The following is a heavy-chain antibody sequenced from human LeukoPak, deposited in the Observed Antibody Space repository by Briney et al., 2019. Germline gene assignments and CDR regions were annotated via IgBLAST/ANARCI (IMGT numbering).Heavy chain of an antibody. CDR2: INHSGTT. V-gene: IGHV4-34*01. Sequence: TSETLSLTCDVQGGSFSDYYWSWIRQTPGKGLEWIGEINHSGTTNCNPSLKSRVTMAVNTSNTQFSLKVNSVTAADSAVYYCARGRRYYYGSGYYYWGQGTLVTVSS. D-gene: IGHD3-10*01. CDR1: GGSFSDYY. CDR3: ARGRRYYYGSGYYY. J-gene: IGHJ4*02.